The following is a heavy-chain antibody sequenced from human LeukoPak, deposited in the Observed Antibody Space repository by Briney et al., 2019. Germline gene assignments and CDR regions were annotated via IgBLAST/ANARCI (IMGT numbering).Heavy chain of an antibody. CDR1: GGSFSGYY. CDR2: INHSGST. J-gene: IGHJ4*02. CDR3: ARGRSTYYYDSSGYADFVY. Sequence: KASETLSLTCAVYGGSFSGYYWSWIRQPPGKGLEWIGEINHSGSTKYNPSLKSRVTISVDTSKNQFSLKLSSVTAADTAVYYCARGRSTYYYDSSGYADFVYWGQGTLVTVSS. V-gene: IGHV4-34*01. D-gene: IGHD3-22*01.